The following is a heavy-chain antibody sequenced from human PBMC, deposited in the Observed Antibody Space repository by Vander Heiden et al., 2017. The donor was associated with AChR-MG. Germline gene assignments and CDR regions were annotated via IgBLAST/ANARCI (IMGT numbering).Heavy chain of an antibody. V-gene: IGHV4-34*01. Sequence: QVQLQQVGAGLLKPSETLSLTCAVYGGSASGYYWSELRQPPGKGLEWIGEINHSGNTNNYPSLKSRVTVSVNTSKNQFSLNLRSETAADTAVYCCVREGIQLWSHWGQGTLVTVSS. CDR1: GGSASGYY. CDR3: VREGIQLWSH. CDR2: INHSGNT. D-gene: IGHD5-18*01. J-gene: IGHJ4*02.